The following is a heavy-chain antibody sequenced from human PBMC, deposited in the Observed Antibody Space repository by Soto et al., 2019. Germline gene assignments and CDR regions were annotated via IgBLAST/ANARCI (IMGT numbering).Heavy chain of an antibody. Sequence: PSQTLSLTWAISGDSVSSHSAAWNWIMQSPSRGLEWLGRTYYRSKWYNDYAVSVKSRITINPDTSKNQFSLQLNSVTPEDTAVYYCARWIQGSHAFEIWGQGTMVTVSS. CDR3: ARWIQGSHAFEI. CDR1: GDSVSSHSAA. J-gene: IGHJ3*02. V-gene: IGHV6-1*01. D-gene: IGHD5-18*01. CDR2: TYYRSKWYN.